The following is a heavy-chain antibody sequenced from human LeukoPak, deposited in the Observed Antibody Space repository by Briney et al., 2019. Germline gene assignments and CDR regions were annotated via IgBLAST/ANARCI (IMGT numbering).Heavy chain of an antibody. CDR1: GFTFSSYA. CDR2: ISSNGGST. V-gene: IGHV3-64*01. D-gene: IGHD5-18*01. Sequence: GGSLRLSCAASGFTFSSYAMHWVRQAPGKGLEYVSAISSNGGSTYYANSVKGRFTISRDNSKNTLYLQMGSLRSDDTAVYYCATSNHVAPALGYFDSWGQGTLVTVSS. CDR3: ATSNHVAPALGYFDS. J-gene: IGHJ4*02.